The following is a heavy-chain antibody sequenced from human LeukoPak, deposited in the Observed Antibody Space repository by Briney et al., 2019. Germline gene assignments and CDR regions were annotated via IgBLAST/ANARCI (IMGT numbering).Heavy chain of an antibody. CDR3: VRLNGGYYEAIFDY. D-gene: IGHD3-22*01. CDR1: GGSISSSSYY. V-gene: IGHV4-39*01. CDR2: MYYSGST. Sequence: KPSETLSLTCTVSGGSISSSSYYWGWIRQPPGKGLECIGSMYYSGSTYYNPPLKSRVTISVDTSTNQFSLNLRSVTAADTAVYYCVRLNGGYYEAIFDYWGQGTLVTVSS. J-gene: IGHJ4*02.